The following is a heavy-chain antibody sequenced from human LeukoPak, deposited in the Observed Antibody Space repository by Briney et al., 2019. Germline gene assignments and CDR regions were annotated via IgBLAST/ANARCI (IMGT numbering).Heavy chain of an antibody. D-gene: IGHD2-15*01. CDR3: TRKYCSGGSCLDDIFDI. Sequence: GGSLRLSCAASGLTVRSNYMNWVRQAPGKGLEWVALMFGDNRTHYADSVRGGFSISWDDSKNTVYLEMNTLSVEDTAVYSCTRKYCSGGSCLDDIFDIWGQGTLVTVSS. CDR2: MFGDNRT. CDR1: GLTVRSNY. V-gene: IGHV3-53*01. J-gene: IGHJ3*02.